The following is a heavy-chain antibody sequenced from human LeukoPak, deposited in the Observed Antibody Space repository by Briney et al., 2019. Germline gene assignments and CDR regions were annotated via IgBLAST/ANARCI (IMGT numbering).Heavy chain of an antibody. D-gene: IGHD3-22*01. CDR1: GFTFSSYA. Sequence: GGSLRLSCAASGFTFSSYAMSWVRQAPGKGLEWVSAISGSGGSTYYADSVKGRFTISRDNSKNTLYLQMNSLRAEDTAVYYCAKNGDSSGYPLKNYFDYWGQGTLVTVSS. CDR2: ISGSGGST. V-gene: IGHV3-23*01. J-gene: IGHJ4*02. CDR3: AKNGDSSGYPLKNYFDY.